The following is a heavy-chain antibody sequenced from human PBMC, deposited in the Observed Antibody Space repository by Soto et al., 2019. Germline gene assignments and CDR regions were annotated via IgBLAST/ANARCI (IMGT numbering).Heavy chain of an antibody. CDR1: GYTFTSYG. V-gene: IGHV1-18*01. CDR3: ARVPYDFWSGYQYGMDV. J-gene: IGHJ6*02. D-gene: IGHD3-3*01. CDR2: ISAYNGNT. Sequence: QVQLVQSGAEVKKPGASVKVSCKASGYTFTSYGISWVRQAPGQGLEWMGWISAYNGNTNYAKKLQGRVTMTTDTSTSTAYMELRSLRSDDTAVYYCARVPYDFWSGYQYGMDVWGQGTTVTVSS.